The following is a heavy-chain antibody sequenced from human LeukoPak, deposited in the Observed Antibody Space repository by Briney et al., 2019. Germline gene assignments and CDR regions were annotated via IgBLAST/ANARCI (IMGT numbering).Heavy chain of an antibody. Sequence: PSQTLSLTCTVAGDSISSGGYYWNWIRQHPGKGLEWIGYIYYSGSTYYNPSLKSRVTISVDTSKNQFSLNLSSVTAADTAVYYCARSYCNTTSCYGVGAFDIWGQGTTVTVSS. J-gene: IGHJ3*02. CDR1: GDSISSGGYY. CDR2: IYYSGST. V-gene: IGHV4-31*03. D-gene: IGHD2-2*01. CDR3: ARSYCNTTSCYGVGAFDI.